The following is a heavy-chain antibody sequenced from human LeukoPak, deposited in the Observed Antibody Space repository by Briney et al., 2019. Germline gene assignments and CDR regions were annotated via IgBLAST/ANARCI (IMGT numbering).Heavy chain of an antibody. D-gene: IGHD6-19*01. CDR3: ARHIAVAEYAFDI. J-gene: IGHJ3*02. Sequence: SETLSLTCTVSGGSISSYYWSWIRQPPGKGLEWIGYIYYSGSTNYNPSLKSRVTISVDTSKNQFSLKLSSVTAADTAVYYCARHIAVAEYAFDIWGQGTMVTVSS. CDR1: GGSISSYY. CDR2: IYYSGST. V-gene: IGHV4-59*08.